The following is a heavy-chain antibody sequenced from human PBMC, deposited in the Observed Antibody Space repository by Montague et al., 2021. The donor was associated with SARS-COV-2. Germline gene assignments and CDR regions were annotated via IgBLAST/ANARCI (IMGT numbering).Heavy chain of an antibody. V-gene: IGHV3-23*01. D-gene: IGHD3-22*01. CDR1: GFTFSSYA. J-gene: IGHJ4*02. CDR3: AKDITMIVVVPPPGY. Sequence: SLRLSFAASGFTFSSYAMSWARQAPGKGLEWVSAISGSGGSTYYADSVKGRFTISRDNSKNTLYLQMNSLRAEDTAVYYCAKDITMIVVVPPPGYWGQGTLVTVSS. CDR2: ISGSGGST.